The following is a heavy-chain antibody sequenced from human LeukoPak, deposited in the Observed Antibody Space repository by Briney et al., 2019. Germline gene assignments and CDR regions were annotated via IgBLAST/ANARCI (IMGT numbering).Heavy chain of an antibody. J-gene: IGHJ6*03. CDR1: GGSISSYY. D-gene: IGHD4-11*01. CDR2: IYYSGST. V-gene: IGHV4-59*01. CDR3: ATYSNYIDRLYYMDV. Sequence: SETLSLTCTVSGGSISSYYWSWIRQPPGKGLEWIGYIYYSGSTNYNPSLKSRVTISVDTSKNQFSLKLSSVTAADTAVYYCATYSNYIDRLYYMDVWGKGTTVTVSS.